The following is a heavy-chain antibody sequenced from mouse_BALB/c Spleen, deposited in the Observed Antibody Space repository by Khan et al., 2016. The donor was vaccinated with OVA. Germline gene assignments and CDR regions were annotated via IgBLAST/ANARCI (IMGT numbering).Heavy chain of an antibody. CDR1: GYTFTSYT. V-gene: IGHV1-4*01. CDR3: VRDGAYHRTAGWFAY. J-gene: IGHJ3*01. CDR2: INPSNGYT. Sequence: QVQLKQSGAELARPGASLKMSCKASGYTFTSYTIHWIKLGPGQGLEWIGYINPSNGYTNYNQKFKDKATLTADKSSTTAYMQLSSLTSDDSAVYNCVRDGAYHRTAGWFAYWGQGTLVTVSA. D-gene: IGHD2-14*01.